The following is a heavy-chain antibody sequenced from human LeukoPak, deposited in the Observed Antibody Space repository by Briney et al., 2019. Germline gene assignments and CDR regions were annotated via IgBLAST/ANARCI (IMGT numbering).Heavy chain of an antibody. J-gene: IGHJ4*02. CDR1: GYSISSGYY. D-gene: IGHD6-13*01. V-gene: IGHV4-38-2*02. CDR2: IYHSGST. CDR3: ARDSSSSFSFDY. Sequence: SETLSLTCTVSGYSISSGYYWGWIRQPPGKGLEWIGSIYHSGSTYYNPSLKSRVTISVDTSKNQFSLKLSSVTAADTAVYYCARDSSSSFSFDYWGQGTLVTVYS.